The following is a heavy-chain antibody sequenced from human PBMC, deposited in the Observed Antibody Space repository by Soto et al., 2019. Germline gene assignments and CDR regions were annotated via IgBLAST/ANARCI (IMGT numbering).Heavy chain of an antibody. V-gene: IGHV1-69*13. CDR3: ARDLRYYDSSGYYLFY. CDR1: GGTFSSYA. Sequence: ASVKVSCKASGGTFSSYAISWVRQAPGQGLEWMGGIIPIFGTANYAQKFQGRVTITADESTSTAYMELSSLRSEDTAVYYCARDLRYYDSSGYYLFYWGQGTLVTVSS. CDR2: IIPIFGTA. J-gene: IGHJ4*02. D-gene: IGHD3-22*01.